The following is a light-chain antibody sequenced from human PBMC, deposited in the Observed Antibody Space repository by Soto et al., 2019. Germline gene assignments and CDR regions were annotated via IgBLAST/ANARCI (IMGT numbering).Light chain of an antibody. Sequence: LTQCPATLSLSPGERATLSCRASRSISTYLDWYQKKTGKAPRLLIYEALNRATGIPARLSGSGYGTDLTITISSIETEDFEVYYCQQRNNWPLTFGGGTKVDIK. CDR1: RSISTY. CDR2: EAL. CDR3: QQRNNWPLT. J-gene: IGKJ4*02. V-gene: IGKV3-11*01.